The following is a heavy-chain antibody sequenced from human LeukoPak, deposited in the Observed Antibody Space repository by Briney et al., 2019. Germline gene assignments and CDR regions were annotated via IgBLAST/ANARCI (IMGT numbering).Heavy chain of an antibody. V-gene: IGHV1-46*01. CDR1: GYTFTSYY. CDR3: ARGASVLTYYDILTGYSP. CDR2: INPSGGST. J-gene: IGHJ5*02. D-gene: IGHD3-9*01. Sequence: ASVKVSCKASGYTFTSYYMHWVRQAPGQGLEWMGIINPSGGSTSYAQKFQGRVTMTRAPSTSTVYMELSSLRSEDTAVYYCARGASVLTYYDILTGYSPWGQGTLVTVSS.